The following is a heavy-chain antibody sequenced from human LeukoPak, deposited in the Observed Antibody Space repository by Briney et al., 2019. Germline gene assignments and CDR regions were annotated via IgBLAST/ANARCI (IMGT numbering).Heavy chain of an antibody. Sequence: ASVKVSCKASGYTFNSSYMHWVRQAPGQGLEWMGIINPSDDSTRYAQKFQGRVTMTKDTTTNTVYMHLSSLSSDDTAVYYCARAYYESSAYRHAVYFDYWGQGTLVTVSS. V-gene: IGHV1-46*02. D-gene: IGHD3-22*01. J-gene: IGHJ4*02. CDR1: GYTFNSSY. CDR3: ARAYYESSAYRHAVYFDY. CDR2: INPSDDST.